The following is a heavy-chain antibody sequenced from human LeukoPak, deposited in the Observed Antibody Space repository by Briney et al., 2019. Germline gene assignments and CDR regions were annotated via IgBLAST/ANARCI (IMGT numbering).Heavy chain of an antibody. D-gene: IGHD3-22*01. V-gene: IGHV3-13*01. CDR1: GFTFSSYD. CDR3: ARGKYYHDGSDYYDY. J-gene: IGHJ4*02. Sequence: GGSLRLSCAASGFTFSSYDMHWVRQGTGKGLEWVSAIGTAGETYYTGSVKGRFTISRENAKNSFYLQMNSLTAGDTAVYYCARGKYYHDGSDYYDYWGQGTLVTIAS. CDR2: IGTAGET.